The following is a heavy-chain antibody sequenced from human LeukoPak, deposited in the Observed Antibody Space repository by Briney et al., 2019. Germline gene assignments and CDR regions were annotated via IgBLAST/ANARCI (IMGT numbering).Heavy chain of an antibody. CDR1: GYTFINYY. CDR3: AGDGASIAAAKILNWFDP. D-gene: IGHD6-13*01. J-gene: IGHJ5*02. V-gene: IGHV1-46*01. Sequence: GASVKVSCKASGYTFINYYMHWVRQAPGQGLAWMGIINPSGGSTSYAQKFQGRVTMTRNTSTSTVYMELSSLRPHDTALYLRAGDGASIAAAKILNWFDPWGQGTLVTVSS. CDR2: INPSGGST.